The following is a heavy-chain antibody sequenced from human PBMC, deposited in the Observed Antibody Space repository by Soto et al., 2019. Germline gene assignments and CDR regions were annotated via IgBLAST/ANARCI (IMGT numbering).Heavy chain of an antibody. V-gene: IGHV3-20*01. D-gene: IGHD2-2*01. CDR3: ARVPAEYCSSTSCQNYYMDV. CDR2: INWNGGST. CDR1: GFTFDAYG. J-gene: IGHJ6*03. Sequence: EVQLVESGGGVVRPGGSLRLSCAASGFTFDAYGMSWVRQAPGKGLEWVSGINWNGGSTGYADSVKGRFTISRDNAKNSLYLQMNSLRAEDTALYHCARVPAEYCSSTSCQNYYMDVWGKGTTVTVSS.